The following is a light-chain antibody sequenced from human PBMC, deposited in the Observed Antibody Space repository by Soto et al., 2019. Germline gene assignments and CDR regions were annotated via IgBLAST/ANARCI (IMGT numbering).Light chain of an antibody. Sequence: DIQMTQSPSTLSASVGDRVTITCRASESISANLAWYQQKPGKAPKLLIYDASSLESGVPSRFSGSGSGTEFTLTISSLQPDDFATYYCQQYNSYPWTFGQGTKVDIK. CDR3: QQYNSYPWT. V-gene: IGKV1-5*01. CDR1: ESISAN. J-gene: IGKJ1*01. CDR2: DAS.